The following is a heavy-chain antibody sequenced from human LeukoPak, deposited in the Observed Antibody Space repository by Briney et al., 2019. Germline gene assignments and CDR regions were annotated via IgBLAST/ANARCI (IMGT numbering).Heavy chain of an antibody. Sequence: ASVKVSCKASGYTFTSYGISWVRQAPGQGLEWMGWISPYNGNTNYAQILQGRVTMTTDTSTSTAYMELSSLRSEDTAVYYCARGSGSWSYFDYWGQGTLVTVSS. CDR1: GYTFTSYG. CDR2: ISPYNGNT. V-gene: IGHV1-18*01. CDR3: ARGSGSWSYFDY. D-gene: IGHD6-13*01. J-gene: IGHJ4*02.